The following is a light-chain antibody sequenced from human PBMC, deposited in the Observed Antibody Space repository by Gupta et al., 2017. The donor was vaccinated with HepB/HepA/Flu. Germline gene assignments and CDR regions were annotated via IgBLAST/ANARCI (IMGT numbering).Light chain of an antibody. CDR2: EVN. CDR3: SSYTSRSTYV. Sequence: QSALTQPASVSGSPGQSITISCSGASSDVGAYNYVSWYQQHPGKAPKLMIYEVNNRPSGVSNRFSGSKSGNTASLTISGLQAEDEADYYCSSYTSRSTYVFGTGTKVNVL. J-gene: IGLJ1*01. CDR1: SSDVGAYNY. V-gene: IGLV2-14*01.